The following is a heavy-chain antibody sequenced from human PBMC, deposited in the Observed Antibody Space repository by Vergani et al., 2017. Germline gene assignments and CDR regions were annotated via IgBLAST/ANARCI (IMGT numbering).Heavy chain of an antibody. CDR3: ASGGHGSENGGALQL. CDR1: GYIFSNFW. D-gene: IGHD3-10*01. J-gene: IGHJ3*01. Sequence: EKQLVQSGSETKKPGESLKISCQAFGYIFSNFWIGWVRQRPGRGLEWMGIIYPGDSEVKSNPTFRGQVIFSVDTSVNTAYIQWRSLQASDTATYFCASGGHGSENGGALQLWGQGTNITVSS. CDR2: IYPGDSEV. V-gene: IGHV5-51*01.